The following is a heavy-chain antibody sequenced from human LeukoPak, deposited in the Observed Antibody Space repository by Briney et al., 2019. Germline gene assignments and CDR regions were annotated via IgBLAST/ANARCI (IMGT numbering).Heavy chain of an antibody. Sequence: GGSLRLSCVGTGFTFNKYWMHWVRQIPGEGLVWVSRIDNNGVETVYADSVKGRFTISRDNAKNTLYLQMNSLRVEDTAIYYCARDRPHNWFDPWGQGTLVTVSS. CDR1: GFTFNKYW. V-gene: IGHV3-74*01. CDR2: IDNNGVET. CDR3: ARDRPHNWFDP. J-gene: IGHJ5*02.